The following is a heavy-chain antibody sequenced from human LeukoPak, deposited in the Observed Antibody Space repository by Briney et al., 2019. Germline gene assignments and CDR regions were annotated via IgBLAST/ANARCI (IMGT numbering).Heavy chain of an antibody. CDR3: ATETTYYYDSSGPTHWFDP. D-gene: IGHD3-22*01. CDR1: GGSIITNNYY. Sequence: PSETLSLTCNVSGGSIITNNYYWGWIRQPPGEGLEWIGTIYYSGNTYYNPSLKSRVTISVDTSKNQFSLKLSSVTAADTAVYYCATETTYYYDSSGPTHWFDPWGQGTLVTVSS. CDR2: IYYSGNT. V-gene: IGHV4-39*01. J-gene: IGHJ5*02.